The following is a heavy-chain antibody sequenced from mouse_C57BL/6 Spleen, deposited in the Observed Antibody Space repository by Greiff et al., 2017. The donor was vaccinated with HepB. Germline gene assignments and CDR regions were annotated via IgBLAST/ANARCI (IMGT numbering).Heavy chain of an antibody. CDR3: TREYYGREGYAMDY. D-gene: IGHD1-1*01. Sequence: EVKLVESGEGLVKPGGSLKLSCAASGFTFSSYAMSWVRQTPEKRLEWVAYISSGGDYIYYADTVKGRFTISRDNARNTLYLQMSSLKSEDTAMYYCTREYYGREGYAMDYWGQGTSVTVSS. CDR1: GFTFSSYA. J-gene: IGHJ4*01. CDR2: ISSGGDYI. V-gene: IGHV5-9-1*02.